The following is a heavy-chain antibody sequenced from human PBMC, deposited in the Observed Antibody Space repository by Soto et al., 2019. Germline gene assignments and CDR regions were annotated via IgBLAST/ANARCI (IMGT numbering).Heavy chain of an antibody. Sequence: SETLSLTCTVSGGSISSGGYYWSWIRQPPGEGLEWIAYISYSWTTYYNPSLKSRVSISADTCKNQFSLELKSVTVADTAVYYCGTVRASWYIDYWGQGTLVTVSS. D-gene: IGHD2-2*01. J-gene: IGHJ4*02. V-gene: IGHV4-30-4*01. CDR2: ISYSWTT. CDR3: GTVRASWYIDY. CDR1: GGSISSGGYY.